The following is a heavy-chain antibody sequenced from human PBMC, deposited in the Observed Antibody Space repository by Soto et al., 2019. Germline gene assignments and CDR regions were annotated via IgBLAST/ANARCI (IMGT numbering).Heavy chain of an antibody. CDR1: GFTFDDYA. D-gene: IGHD3-10*01. CDR2: ISWTSGSI. J-gene: IGHJ3*02. V-gene: IGHV3-9*01. CDR3: AGDAARSFGEGAFHI. Sequence: EVQLVESGGGLVQPGRSLRLSCAASGFTFDDYAMHWVRQAPGKGLEWVSGISWTSGSIGYADSVKGRFTISRDNAKNALDMRVDCVGDEGAGLYSCAGDAARSFGEGAFHILGEGTMVVVSS.